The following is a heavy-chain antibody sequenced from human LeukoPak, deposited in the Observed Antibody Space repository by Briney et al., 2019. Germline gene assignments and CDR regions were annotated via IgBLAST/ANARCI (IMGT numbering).Heavy chain of an antibody. V-gene: IGHV1-69*01. CDR2: IIPIFGTA. D-gene: IGHD6-19*01. CDR3: ARGIAVAAKRGMWYYYMDV. Sequence: VASVKVSCKASGGTFSTYAISWVRQAPGQGLEWMGGIIPIFGTANYAQKFQGRVTITADESTSTAYMELSSLRSEDTAVYYCARGIAVAAKRGMWYYYMDVWGKGTTVTVSS. J-gene: IGHJ6*03. CDR1: GGTFSTYA.